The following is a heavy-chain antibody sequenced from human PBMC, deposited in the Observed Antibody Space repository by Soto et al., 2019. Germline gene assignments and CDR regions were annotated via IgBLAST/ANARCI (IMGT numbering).Heavy chain of an antibody. CDR3: ARVVPGAEAWFGP. CDR2: ISLYSDGT. CDR1: GYTFSDYG. V-gene: IGHV1-18*01. J-gene: IGHJ5*02. D-gene: IGHD2-2*01. Sequence: ASVKVSCKTSGYTFSDYGITWVRQAPGQPLEWLGWISLYSDGTNYAQKFQGRVSMTTDTSTTTAYMELRSLRSDDTAVYYCARVVPGAEAWFGPWGQGTLVTVS.